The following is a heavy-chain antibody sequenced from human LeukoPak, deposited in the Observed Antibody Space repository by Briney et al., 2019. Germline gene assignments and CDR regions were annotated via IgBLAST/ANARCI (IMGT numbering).Heavy chain of an antibody. J-gene: IGHJ6*03. Sequence: SETLSLTCTVSGGSISSYYWSWIRQPPGKGLEWIGYIYYSGSTNYNPSLKSRVTISVDTSKNQFSLKLSSVTAADTAVYYCARGVRDVASPLYYMDVWGKGTTVTVSS. D-gene: IGHD3-10*01. CDR3: ARGVRDVASPLYYMDV. CDR2: IYYSGST. V-gene: IGHV4-59*12. CDR1: GGSISSYY.